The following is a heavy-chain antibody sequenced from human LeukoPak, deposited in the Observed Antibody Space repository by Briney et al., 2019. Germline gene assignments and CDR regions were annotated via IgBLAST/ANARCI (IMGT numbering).Heavy chain of an antibody. D-gene: IGHD6-13*01. CDR2: INHSGST. CDR1: GGSFSGYY. V-gene: IGHV4-34*01. Sequence: PSETLSLTCAVYGGSFSGYYWSWIRQPPGKGLEWIGEINHSGSTNYNPSLKSRVTISVDTSKNQFSLKLSSVTAADTAVNYCARGHYSSSWRKFDPWGQGTLVTVSS. CDR3: ARGHYSSSWRKFDP. J-gene: IGHJ5*02.